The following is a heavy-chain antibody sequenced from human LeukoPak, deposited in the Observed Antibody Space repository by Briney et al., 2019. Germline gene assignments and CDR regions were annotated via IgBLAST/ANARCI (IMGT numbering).Heavy chain of an antibody. V-gene: IGHV4-39*01. CDR1: GGSISSYY. Sequence: SETLSLTCTVSGGSISSYYWGWIRQPPGKGLEWIGSIYYSGSTYYNPSLKSRVTISVDTSKNQFSLKLSSVTAADTAVYYCARGPFFWYYGMDVWGQGTTVTVSS. J-gene: IGHJ6*02. CDR3: ARGPFFWYYGMDV. D-gene: IGHD3-3*01. CDR2: IYYSGST.